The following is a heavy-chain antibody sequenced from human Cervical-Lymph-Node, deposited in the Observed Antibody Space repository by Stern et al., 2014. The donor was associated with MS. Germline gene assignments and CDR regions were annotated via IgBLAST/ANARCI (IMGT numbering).Heavy chain of an antibody. V-gene: IGHV1-69*01. CDR1: GGIFSTSV. CDR2: ISPMFGRA. Sequence: QVQLVQSGAEMRKPGSSVRVSCKASGGIFSTSVISWLRQATGQGLEWMGGISPMFGRANYAQRFQGSVTITADESTSTVYMGLTSLRSEDTAVYYCARERDNSYAFDSWGQGTLVTLSS. D-gene: IGHD3-16*01. J-gene: IGHJ4*02. CDR3: ARERDNSYAFDS.